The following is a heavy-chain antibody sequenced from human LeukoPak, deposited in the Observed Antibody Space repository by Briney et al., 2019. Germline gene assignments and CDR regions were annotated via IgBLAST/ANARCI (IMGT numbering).Heavy chain of an antibody. V-gene: IGHV1-8*01. Sequence: ASVKVSCKASGYTFTSYDINWVRQATGQGLEWMGWMNPNSGNTGYAQKFQGRVTMTRNTSISTAYMELSSLRSEDTAVYYCAKGVWGSYRTVVDYWGQGTLVTVSS. CDR3: AKGVWGSYRTVVDY. J-gene: IGHJ4*02. CDR2: MNPNSGNT. CDR1: GYTFTSYD. D-gene: IGHD3-16*02.